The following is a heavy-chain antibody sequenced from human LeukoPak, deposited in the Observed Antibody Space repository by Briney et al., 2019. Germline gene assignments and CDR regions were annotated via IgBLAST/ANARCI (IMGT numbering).Heavy chain of an antibody. Sequence: SVKVSCKASGGTFSSYAISWVRQAPGQGLEWMGRIIPILGIASYAQKFQGRVTITADKSTSTAYMELSSLRSEDTAVYYCARDLPGFYDSSGEGNNWFDPWGQGTLVTVSS. CDR2: IIPILGIA. CDR3: ARDLPGFYDSSGEGNNWFDP. J-gene: IGHJ5*02. V-gene: IGHV1-69*04. CDR1: GGTFSSYA. D-gene: IGHD3-22*01.